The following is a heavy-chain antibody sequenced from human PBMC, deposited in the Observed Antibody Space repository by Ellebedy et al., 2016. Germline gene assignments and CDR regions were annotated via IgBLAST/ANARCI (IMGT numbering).Heavy chain of an antibody. CDR2: SSDT. V-gene: IGHV1-18*01. J-gene: IGHJ4*02. CDR1: GGTFSSYA. Sequence: ASVKVSXXASGGTFSSYAISWVRQAPGQGLEWMGGSSDTNYPQKFQGRVTMTKDTSTRTGYMELRSLRSDDTAVYYCARNSHDGVRILEAYYHPWGQGTLVTVSS. CDR3: ARNSHDGVRILEAYYHP. D-gene: IGHD3-3*01.